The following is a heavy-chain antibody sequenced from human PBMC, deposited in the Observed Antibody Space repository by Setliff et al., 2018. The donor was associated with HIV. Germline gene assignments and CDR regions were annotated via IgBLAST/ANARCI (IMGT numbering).Heavy chain of an antibody. CDR3: ASGAVAATGHYYYYYMDV. Sequence: SQTLSLTCAISGDSVSSNSAAWNWIRQSPSRGLEWLGRTYYKSKWYNDYAVSVKGRITINPDTSKNQFSLQLSSVTPEDTAVYYCASGAVAATGHYYYYYMDVWGKGTTVTVSS. CDR1: GDSVSSNSAA. V-gene: IGHV6-1*01. J-gene: IGHJ6*03. CDR2: TYYKSKWYN. D-gene: IGHD6-19*01.